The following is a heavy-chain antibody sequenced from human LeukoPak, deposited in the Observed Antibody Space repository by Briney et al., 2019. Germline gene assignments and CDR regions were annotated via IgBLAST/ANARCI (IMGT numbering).Heavy chain of an antibody. CDR2: IYYSGST. J-gene: IGHJ5*02. D-gene: IGHD3-10*01. Sequence: SETLSLTCTVSGGSISSSSYYWGWIRQPPGKGLEWIGSIYYSGSTYYNPSLKSRVTISVDTSKNQFSLKLSSVIAADTAVYYCARHIVPMAPSWFDPWGQGTLVTVSS. CDR1: GGSISSSSYY. V-gene: IGHV4-39*01. CDR3: ARHIVPMAPSWFDP.